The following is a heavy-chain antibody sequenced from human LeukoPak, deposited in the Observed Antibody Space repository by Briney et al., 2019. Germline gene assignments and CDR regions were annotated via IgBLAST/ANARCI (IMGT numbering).Heavy chain of an antibody. CDR2: INHSGST. V-gene: IGHV4-34*01. Sequence: PSETLSLTCAVYGGSFSGYYWSWIRQPPGKGLEWIGEINHSGSTNYNPSLKSRVTISVDTSKNQFSLKLSSVTAADTAVYYCARDTRRTDWFDPWGQGTLVTVSS. D-gene: IGHD2-15*01. CDR3: ARDTRRTDWFDP. CDR1: GGSFSGYY. J-gene: IGHJ5*02.